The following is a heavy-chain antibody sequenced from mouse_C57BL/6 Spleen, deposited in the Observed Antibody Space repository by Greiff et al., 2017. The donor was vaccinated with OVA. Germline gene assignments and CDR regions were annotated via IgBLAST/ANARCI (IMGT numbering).Heavy chain of an antibody. CDR1: GYTFTSYW. D-gene: IGHD1-1*01. V-gene: IGHV1-61*01. Sequence: QVQLQQPGAELVRPGSSVKLSCKASGYTFTSYWMDWVKQRPGQGLEWIGNIYPSDSETHYNQKFKDKATLTVDKSSSTAYMQLSSLTSEDSAVYYCARSHVITTVASYAMDYWGQGTSVTVSS. CDR2: IYPSDSET. CDR3: ARSHVITTVASYAMDY. J-gene: IGHJ4*01.